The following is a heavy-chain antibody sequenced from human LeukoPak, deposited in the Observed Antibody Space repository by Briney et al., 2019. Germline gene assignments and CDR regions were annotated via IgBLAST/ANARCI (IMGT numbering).Heavy chain of an antibody. D-gene: IGHD6-13*01. V-gene: IGHV1-3*01. J-gene: IGHJ1*01. CDR2: INAGNGNT. CDR1: GYIFTSFA. CDR3: ARESGEAAAGIVHSEYFQH. Sequence: ASVKVSCKASGYIFTSFALHWVRQAPGQRLEWMGWINAGNGNTKYSQKFQGRVTITRDTSASTAYMELSSLRSEDTAVYYCARESGEAAAGIVHSEYFQHWGQGTLVTVSS.